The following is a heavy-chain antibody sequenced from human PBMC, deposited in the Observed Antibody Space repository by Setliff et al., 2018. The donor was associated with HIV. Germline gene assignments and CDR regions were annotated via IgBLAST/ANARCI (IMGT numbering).Heavy chain of an antibody. J-gene: IGHJ4*02. Sequence: SETLSLTCTVSGGSINGHYWSWIRQPPGKGLEWIGYIYYTGSTNYNPSLKGRVTMSVDTSKNQLTLKLTSLTAADTGVYYCAGDFLNAGFDYWGRGSLVTVSS. CDR1: GGSINGHY. V-gene: IGHV4-59*11. CDR3: AGDFLNAGFDY. CDR2: IYYTGST.